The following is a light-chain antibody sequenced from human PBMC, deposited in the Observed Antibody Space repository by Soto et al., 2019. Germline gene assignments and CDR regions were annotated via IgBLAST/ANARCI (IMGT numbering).Light chain of an antibody. CDR1: QSVDND. V-gene: IGKV3-11*01. J-gene: IGKJ4*01. CDR2: DAS. Sequence: EIVLTQSPATLSLSPGERAALSCRASQSVDNDLTWYQQKPGQAPRLLIYDASNRATGILARFSGSGSGTDFTLTISSLEPEDFAVYYCQQRSSWPRFTFGGGTKVEIK. CDR3: QQRSSWPRFT.